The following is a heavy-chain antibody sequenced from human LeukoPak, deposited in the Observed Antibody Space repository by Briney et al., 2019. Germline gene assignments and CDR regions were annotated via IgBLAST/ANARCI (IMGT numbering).Heavy chain of an antibody. Sequence: GGSLRLSCAASGFTFSSYAMSWVRQAPGKGLEWVSSISSSSSYIYYADSVKGRFTISRDNAKNSLYLQMNSLRAEDTAVYYCAWNDYGDYQYYFDYWGQGTLVTVSS. CDR3: AWNDYGDYQYYFDY. J-gene: IGHJ4*02. D-gene: IGHD4-17*01. CDR2: ISSSSSYI. CDR1: GFTFSSYA. V-gene: IGHV3-21*01.